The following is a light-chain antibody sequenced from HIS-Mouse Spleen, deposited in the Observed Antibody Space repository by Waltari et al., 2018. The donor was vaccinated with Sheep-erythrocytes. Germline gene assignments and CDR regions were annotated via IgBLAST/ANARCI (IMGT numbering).Light chain of an antibody. V-gene: IGLV2-23*01. CDR1: SSDGGRYNP. J-gene: IGLJ3*02. CDR2: EGS. Sequence: QSALTQPASVSGSPGQSITIPCPGTSSDGGRYNPVSLYQQHPGKAPKLMIYEGSKRPSGVSNRFSGSKSGNTASLTISGLQAEDEADYYCCSYAGSSTPWVFGGGTKLTVL. CDR3: CSYAGSSTPWV.